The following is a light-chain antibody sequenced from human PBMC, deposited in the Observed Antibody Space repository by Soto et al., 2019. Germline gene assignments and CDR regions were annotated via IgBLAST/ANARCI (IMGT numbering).Light chain of an antibody. CDR1: QTISSW. CDR3: QQRNVWPPVT. J-gene: IGKJ5*01. Sequence: EIQITQSPSTLYGSVGDRVTITCRASQTISSWLAWYQQKPGKAPKLLIYKASTLKSGVPSRFSGSGSGTDFTLTISSLEPEDSAVYYCQQRNVWPPVTFGQGTRLEI. V-gene: IGKV1-5*03. CDR2: KAS.